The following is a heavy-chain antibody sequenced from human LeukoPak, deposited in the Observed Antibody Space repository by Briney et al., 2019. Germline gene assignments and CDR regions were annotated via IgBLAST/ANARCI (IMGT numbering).Heavy chain of an antibody. CDR1: GGSISSYY. CDR2: IYYSGST. Sequence: PSETLSLTCTVSGGSISSYYWGWIRQPPGKGLEWIGSIYYSGSTYYNPSLKSRVTISVDTSKNQFSLKLSSVTAADTAVYYCARLRGITIFGVARTGYFDYWGQGTLVTVSS. V-gene: IGHV4-39*01. J-gene: IGHJ4*02. D-gene: IGHD3-3*01. CDR3: ARLRGITIFGVARTGYFDY.